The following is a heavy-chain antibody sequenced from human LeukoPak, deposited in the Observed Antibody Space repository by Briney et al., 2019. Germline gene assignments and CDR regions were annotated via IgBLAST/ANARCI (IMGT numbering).Heavy chain of an antibody. V-gene: IGHV4-61*02. CDR3: RGICSSTSCQFDYFDY. Sequence: PSQTLSLTCTVSGGSISSGSYYWSWIRQPAGNGLEWIGRIYTSGSTNYNPSLKSRVTISVDTSKNQFSLKLSSVTAADTAVYYCRGICSSTSCQFDYFDYWGQGTLVTVSS. CDR1: GGSISSGSYY. D-gene: IGHD2-2*01. CDR2: IYTSGST. J-gene: IGHJ4*02.